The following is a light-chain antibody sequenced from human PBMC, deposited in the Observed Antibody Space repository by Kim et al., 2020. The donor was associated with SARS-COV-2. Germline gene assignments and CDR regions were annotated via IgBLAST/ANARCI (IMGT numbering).Light chain of an antibody. CDR3: SSYTSSTTVV. CDR2: DVS. CDR1: SSDVGGYNS. J-gene: IGLJ2*01. Sequence: GQSITISCTGTSSDVGGYNSGSWFQQHPGTAPKLMIYDVSNRPSGISNRFFGSKSGNTASLTISGLQAEDEADYYCSSYTSSTTVVFGGGTQLTVL. V-gene: IGLV2-14*03.